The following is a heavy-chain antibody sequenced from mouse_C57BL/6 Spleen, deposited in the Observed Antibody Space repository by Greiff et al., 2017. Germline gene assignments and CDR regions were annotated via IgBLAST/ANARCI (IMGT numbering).Heavy chain of an antibody. CDR2: IDPEDGDT. D-gene: IGHD2-10*02. CDR3: STGRYETWFDY. CDR1: GFNINGYY. V-gene: IGHV14-1*01. Sequence: VQLQQSGAELVRPGASVKLSCTASGFNINGYYMHWVKQRPEQGLEWIGRIDPEDGDTEYAAKFKGKATMTADTSSNTAYLQLSSLTSEDAAVYYCSTGRYETWFDYWGQGTTLTVSS. J-gene: IGHJ2*01.